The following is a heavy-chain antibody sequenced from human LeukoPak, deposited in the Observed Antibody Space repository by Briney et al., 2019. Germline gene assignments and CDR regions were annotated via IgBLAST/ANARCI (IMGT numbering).Heavy chain of an antibody. D-gene: IGHD3-16*01. Sequence: GGSLRLSCAASAFTYSDYGMHWVRQAPGRGLEWVAFILNDGTWEYYPDSVKGRLTSSRDNSRTTLDLQMNSVRLEDTAIYYCVKGGSISHNWFDSWGQGTLVTVSS. J-gene: IGHJ5*01. CDR2: ILNDGTWE. V-gene: IGHV3-30*02. CDR1: AFTYSDYG. CDR3: VKGGSISHNWFDS.